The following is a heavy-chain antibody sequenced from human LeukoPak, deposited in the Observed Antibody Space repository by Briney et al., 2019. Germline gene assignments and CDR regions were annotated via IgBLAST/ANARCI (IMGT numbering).Heavy chain of an antibody. J-gene: IGHJ5*02. CDR3: AREGGLGAAMVTSNWIDP. D-gene: IGHD5-18*01. CDR2: IYYSGST. V-gene: IGHV4-31*03. CDR1: GGSISSGGYY. Sequence: SETXSLTCTVSGGSISSGGYYWSCVRQHPGKGLEWIGYIYYSGSTYYNPSLKSRVTISVDTSKNQFSLKLSSVTAADTAVYYCAREGGLGAAMVTSNWIDPWGQGTLVTVSS.